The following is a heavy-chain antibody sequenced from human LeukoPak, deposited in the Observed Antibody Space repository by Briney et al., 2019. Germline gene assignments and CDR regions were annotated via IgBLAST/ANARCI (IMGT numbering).Heavy chain of an antibody. CDR1: GFTFSSYG. CDR2: ISYDGRNK. D-gene: IGHD3-22*01. J-gene: IGHJ4*02. CDR3: AKPATDYSDSSSYYYWDYFDY. V-gene: IGHV3-30*18. Sequence: PGGSLRLSCAASGFTFSSYGMHWVRQAPGKGLEWVAVISYDGRNKYYIDSVKGRFTISRDNSKNKLYLQTNSLRREDTAVYYCAKPATDYSDSSSYYYWDYFDYWGQGTLVTVSS.